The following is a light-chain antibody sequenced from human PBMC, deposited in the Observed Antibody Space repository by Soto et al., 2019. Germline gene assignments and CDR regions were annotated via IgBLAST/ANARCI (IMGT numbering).Light chain of an antibody. CDR2: SNN. Sequence: QLVLTQPPSASGTPGQRVTISCSGSSSNIGSNTVNWYQQLPGTAPKLLIYSNNQRPSGVPDRFSGSKSGTSASLANSGLQSEDEAYYYCAAWDDSLNGLVVFGGGTKLTVL. J-gene: IGLJ2*01. V-gene: IGLV1-44*01. CDR3: AAWDDSLNGLVV. CDR1: SSNIGSNT.